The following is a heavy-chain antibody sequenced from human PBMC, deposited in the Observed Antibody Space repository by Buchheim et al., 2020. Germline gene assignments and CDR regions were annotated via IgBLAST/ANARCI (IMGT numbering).Heavy chain of an antibody. Sequence: EVQLVQSGAEVKKPGESLKISCKGSGYSFTSYWIGWVRQMPGKGLEWMGRIDPSDSSATYSPSFQGHVTISADKSISTAYLQWHSLQASDTATFYCARRYSSGYYYEDYWGQGTL. J-gene: IGHJ4*02. V-gene: IGHV5-10-1*01. CDR3: ARRYSSGYYYEDY. D-gene: IGHD3-22*01. CDR2: IDPSDSSA. CDR1: GYSFTSYW.